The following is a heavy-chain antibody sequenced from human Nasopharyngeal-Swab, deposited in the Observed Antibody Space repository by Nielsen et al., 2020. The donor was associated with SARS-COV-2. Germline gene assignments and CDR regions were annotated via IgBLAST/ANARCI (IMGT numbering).Heavy chain of an antibody. Sequence: ASVKVSSKASGYTFTSYDISWVRQATGQGLEWMGWMNPNSGNTGYAQKFQGRVTMTRDTSTSTVYMELSSLRSEDTAVYYCARAWGTMGPAFDYWGQGTLVTVSS. J-gene: IGHJ4*02. CDR2: MNPNSGNT. CDR1: GYTFTSYD. CDR3: ARAWGTMGPAFDY. D-gene: IGHD3-10*01. V-gene: IGHV1-8*01.